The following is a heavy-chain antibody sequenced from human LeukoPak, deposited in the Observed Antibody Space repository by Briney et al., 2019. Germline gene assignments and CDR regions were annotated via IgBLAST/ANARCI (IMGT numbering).Heavy chain of an antibody. CDR1: GFTFSSYA. V-gene: IGHV3-23*01. J-gene: IGHJ4*02. CDR2: INSSGASA. CDR3: VKDEDLYSPTWYLFED. D-gene: IGHD5-12*01. Sequence: GGSLRLSCVASGFTFSSYAMTWVRQAPGKGLEWVSGINSSGASAYYATSVKGRFTVSRDNSENTLYLQINNLSAEDSGTYYCVKDEDLYSPTWYLFEDWGQGTLVTV.